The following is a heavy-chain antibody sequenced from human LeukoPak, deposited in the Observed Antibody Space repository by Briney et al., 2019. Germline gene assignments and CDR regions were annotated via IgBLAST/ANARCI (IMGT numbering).Heavy chain of an antibody. V-gene: IGHV4-31*03. J-gene: IGHJ4*02. D-gene: IGHD3-10*01. CDR1: GGSISSGGYY. CDR2: IHYSGDT. Sequence: SETLSLTCTVSGGSISSGGYYWSWIRQHPGKGLEWIGYIHYSGDTYYSPSLKSRVTISVDTSKNQFSLKLSSVTAADTAVYYCARDVAGSGSYDYWGQGTLVTVSS. CDR3: ARDVAGSGSYDY.